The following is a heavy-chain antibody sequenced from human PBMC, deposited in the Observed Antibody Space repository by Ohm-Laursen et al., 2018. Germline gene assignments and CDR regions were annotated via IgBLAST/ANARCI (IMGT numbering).Heavy chain of an antibody. V-gene: IGHV1-2*02. CDR2: ISPNSGGT. CDR1: GYTFTSYG. Sequence: GASVKVSCNVSGYTFTSYGISWVRQAPGQGLEWMGWISPNSGGTNYAQKFQARVTMTRDTSIRTAYMELTRLRSDDTAVYYCARSDAGTLDYWGQGTLVTVSS. J-gene: IGHJ4*02. CDR3: ARSDAGTLDY. D-gene: IGHD6-13*01.